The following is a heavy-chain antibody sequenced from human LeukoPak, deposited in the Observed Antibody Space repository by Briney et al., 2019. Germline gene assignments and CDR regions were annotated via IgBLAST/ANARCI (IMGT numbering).Heavy chain of an antibody. CDR1: GFTFNDYY. V-gene: IGHV3-11*01. Sequence: GGSLRLSCAASGFTFNDYYMSWIRQAPGKGLEWLSYINIGGTNTHYADSVKGRFPISRDNAKKSLYLEVNNLRAEDTAVYYCATDGAGFDTWGQGVLVTVSS. CDR2: INIGGTNT. J-gene: IGHJ5*02. CDR3: ATDGAGFDT.